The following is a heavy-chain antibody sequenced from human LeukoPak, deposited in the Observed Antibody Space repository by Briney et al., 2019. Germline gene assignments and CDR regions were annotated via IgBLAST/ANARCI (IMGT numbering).Heavy chain of an antibody. CDR3: TSSNNWNYLYY. J-gene: IGHJ4*02. Sequence: GGSLRLSCAASGFTFSGSAMHWVRQASGKGLEWVGRIRSKANSYATAYAASVKGRFTISRDDSKNTAYLQMNSLKTEDTAVYYCTSSNNWNYLYYWGQGTLVTVSS. CDR1: GFTFSGSA. CDR2: IRSKANSYAT. D-gene: IGHD1-7*01. V-gene: IGHV3-73*01.